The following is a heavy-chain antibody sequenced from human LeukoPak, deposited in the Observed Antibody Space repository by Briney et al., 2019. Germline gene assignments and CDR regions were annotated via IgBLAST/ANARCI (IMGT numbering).Heavy chain of an antibody. V-gene: IGHV4-59*01. D-gene: IGHD6-19*01. CDR2: IYYSGST. J-gene: IGHJ6*03. CDR3: ARFLHSSGSYYYYYYMDV. Sequence: SETLSLTCTVSGGSISSYYWSWIRQPPGKGLEWIGYIYYSGSTNHNPSLKSRVTISVDTSKNQFSLKLSSVTAADTAVYYCARFLHSSGSYYYYYYMDVWGKGTTVTISS. CDR1: GGSISSYY.